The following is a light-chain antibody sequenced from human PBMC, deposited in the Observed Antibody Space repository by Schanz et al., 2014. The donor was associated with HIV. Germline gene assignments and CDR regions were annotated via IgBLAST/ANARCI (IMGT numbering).Light chain of an antibody. CDR1: RSDVGSYNL. J-gene: IGLJ2*01. Sequence: QSALTQPASVSGSPGQSITISCTGTRSDVGSYNLVSWYQQHPGKAPKLMIYEVSKRPSGVSNRFSGSKSGNTASLTISGLQPEDEADYYCIAYTSDTVLFGGGTKLTVL. CDR3: IAYTSDTVL. V-gene: IGLV2-14*02. CDR2: EVS.